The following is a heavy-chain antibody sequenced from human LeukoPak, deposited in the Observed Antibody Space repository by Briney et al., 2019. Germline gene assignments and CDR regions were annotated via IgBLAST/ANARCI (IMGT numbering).Heavy chain of an antibody. D-gene: IGHD3-22*01. V-gene: IGHV4-34*01. Sequence: SETLSLTCAVYGGSFSGYYWSWIRQPPGKGLEWIGEINHSGSTNYNPSLKSRVTISIDKSKNQFSLKLSSVTAADTAVYYCARAGYYDSSGYYPSFDYWGQGTLVTVSS. J-gene: IGHJ4*02. CDR1: GGSFSGYY. CDR2: INHSGST. CDR3: ARAGYYDSSGYYPSFDY.